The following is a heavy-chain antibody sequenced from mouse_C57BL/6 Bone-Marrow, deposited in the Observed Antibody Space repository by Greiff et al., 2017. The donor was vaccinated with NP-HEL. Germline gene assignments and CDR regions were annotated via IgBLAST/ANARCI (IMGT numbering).Heavy chain of an antibody. J-gene: IGHJ2*01. D-gene: IGHD2-10*01. CDR2: ISSGGSYT. CDR1: GFTFSSYG. V-gene: IGHV5-6*02. CDR3: ARHALPNFYFDY. Sequence: EVKLVESGGDLVKPGGSLKLSCAASGFTFSSYGMSWVRQTPDKRLEWVATISSGGSYTSYPDSVKGRFTISRDNAKNTLYLQMSSLKSEDTAMYYGARHALPNFYFDYWGQGTTLTVSS.